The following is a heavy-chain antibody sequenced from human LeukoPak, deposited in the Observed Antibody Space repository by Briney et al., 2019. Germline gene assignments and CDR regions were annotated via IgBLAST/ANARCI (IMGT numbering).Heavy chain of an antibody. CDR3: ARNPYDYVWGSYRPRELDV. J-gene: IGHJ6*04. CDR2: MNPNSGNT. CDR1: GYTSTSYD. V-gene: IGHV1-8*03. Sequence: ASVKVSCKASGYTSTSYDINWVRQATGQGLEWMGWMNPNSGNTGYAQKFQGRVTITRNTSISTAYMELSSLRSEDTAVYYCARNPYDYVWGSYRPRELDVWGKGTTVTVSS. D-gene: IGHD3-16*02.